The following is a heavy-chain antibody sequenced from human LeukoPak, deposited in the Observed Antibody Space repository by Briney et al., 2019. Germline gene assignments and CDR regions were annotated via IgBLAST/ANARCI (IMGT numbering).Heavy chain of an antibody. CDR1: GGSITSDVYY. J-gene: IGHJ5*01. V-gene: IGHV4-39*01. CDR3: GRYKAAAGTVDS. CDR2: IYYSGST. Sequence: SETLSLTCPVCGGSITSDVYYWGWIRRPPGKGLGGIGRIYYSGSTHYNPSLKSRVTMSVDTSKNKFSLNLSSVTAADTAVYYCGRYKAAAGTVDSWGQGTLVTVSS. D-gene: IGHD6-13*01.